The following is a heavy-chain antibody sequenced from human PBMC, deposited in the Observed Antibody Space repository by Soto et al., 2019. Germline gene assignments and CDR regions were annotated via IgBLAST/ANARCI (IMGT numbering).Heavy chain of an antibody. J-gene: IGHJ6*02. D-gene: IGHD5-18*01. Sequence: ASVKVSCKASGYTFTRYAIHWVRQAPGQGLEWLGWINAGNGNTKYSQKFQGRVTITRDTSASTAYMELSSLRSEDTAVYYCARDLPVDTEKYYYYYGMDVWGQGTTVTVSS. CDR3: ARDLPVDTEKYYYYYGMDV. CDR2: INAGNGNT. V-gene: IGHV1-3*01. CDR1: GYTFTRYA.